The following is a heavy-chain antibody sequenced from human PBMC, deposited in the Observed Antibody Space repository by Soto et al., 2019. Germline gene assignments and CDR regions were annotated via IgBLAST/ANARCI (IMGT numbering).Heavy chain of an antibody. CDR2: INAGNGNT. CDR3: ARDLGYYYDSSGYLPLGY. J-gene: IGHJ4*02. CDR1: GYTFTSYA. Sequence: ASVKVSCKASGYTFTSYAMHWVRQAPGQRLEWMGWINAGNGNTKYSQKFQGRVTITRDTSASTAYMVLSSLRSEDTALYYCARDLGYYYDSSGYLPLGYWGQGTLVTVSS. V-gene: IGHV1-3*01. D-gene: IGHD3-22*01.